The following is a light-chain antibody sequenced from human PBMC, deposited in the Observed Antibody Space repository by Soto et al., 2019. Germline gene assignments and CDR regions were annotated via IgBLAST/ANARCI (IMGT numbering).Light chain of an antibody. J-gene: IGKJ5*01. Sequence: EIVMTQSPATLSVSPGERATLSCRASQSVSSNLACYQQKPGQAPRLLIYGASTRATGIPARFSGSGSGTEFTLTISSLQSEDYAVYYCQQYNNWPRGTFGQGTRLEIK. CDR1: QSVSSN. CDR3: QQYNNWPRGT. CDR2: GAS. V-gene: IGKV3-15*01.